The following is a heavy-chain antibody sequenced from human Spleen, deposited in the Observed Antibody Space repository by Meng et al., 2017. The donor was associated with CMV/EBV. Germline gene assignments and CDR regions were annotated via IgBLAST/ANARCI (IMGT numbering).Heavy chain of an antibody. CDR3: ARARPHCSSTSCYPYGMDV. V-gene: IGHV4-30-4*08. CDR1: GGSISSGDYY. J-gene: IGHJ6*02. CDR2: IYYSGST. Sequence: SETLSLTCTVSGGSISSGDYYWSWIRQPPGKGLEWIGYIYYSGSTYYNPSLKSRVTISVDTSKNQFSLKLSSVTAADTAVYYCARARPHCSSTSCYPYGMDVWGQGTTVTVSS. D-gene: IGHD2-2*01.